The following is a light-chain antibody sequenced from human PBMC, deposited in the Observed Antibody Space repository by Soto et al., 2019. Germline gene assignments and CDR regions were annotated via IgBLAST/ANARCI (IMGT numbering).Light chain of an antibody. J-gene: IGKJ2*01. CDR3: LQYASPLYT. CDR2: GAY. V-gene: IGKV3-20*01. Sequence: EIVLTQSPGTLSLSPGERATLSCRASQSLSSSYLAWYQLKPGQAPRLLIYGAYNRATGLPDRFSGSGSGADFTLTISRLKPEDFAVYFCLQYASPLYTFGQGTKLEI. CDR1: QSLSSSY.